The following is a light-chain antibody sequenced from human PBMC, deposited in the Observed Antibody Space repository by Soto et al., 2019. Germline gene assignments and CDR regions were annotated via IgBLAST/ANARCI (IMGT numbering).Light chain of an antibody. Sequence: DIQMTQSPSTLSASVGDRVTITCRASQSISSWLAWYQQKPGKAPKLLIYDASSLESGVPSRFSGSGSGTEFTHTLSSLQPDDFATYYCQQYNSYSTWTFGQGNKVEIK. CDR1: QSISSW. J-gene: IGKJ1*01. CDR2: DAS. V-gene: IGKV1-5*01. CDR3: QQYNSYSTWT.